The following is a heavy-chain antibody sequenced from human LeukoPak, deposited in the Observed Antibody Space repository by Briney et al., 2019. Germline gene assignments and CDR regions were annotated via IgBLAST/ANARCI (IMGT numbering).Heavy chain of an antibody. D-gene: IGHD3-22*01. Sequence: GGSLRLSCAASGFTFSSYAMHWVRQAPGKGLEWVAVISYDGSNKYYADSVKGRFTISRDNSKNTLYLQMNSLRAENTAVYYCARDGGWTMIVVNPLGGAFDIWGQGTMVTVSS. CDR2: ISYDGSNK. V-gene: IGHV3-30-3*01. CDR3: ARDGGWTMIVVNPLGGAFDI. J-gene: IGHJ3*02. CDR1: GFTFSSYA.